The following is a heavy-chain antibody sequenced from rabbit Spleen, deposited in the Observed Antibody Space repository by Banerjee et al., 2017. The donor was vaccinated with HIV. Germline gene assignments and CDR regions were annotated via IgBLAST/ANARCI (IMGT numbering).Heavy chain of an antibody. V-gene: IGHV1S40*01. D-gene: IGHD8-1*01. Sequence: QSLEESGGGLVQPGGTLTLTCTASGFSFSSGYDMCWVRQAPGKGLEWIACIWVGNNGDRDYASWAIGRFTISKTSSTTVTLQMTSLTAAHTATYFCARTAGGSYRRNIPDYFNLWAQAPWSPS. CDR1: GFSFSSGYD. CDR3: ARTAGGSYRRNIPDYFNL. J-gene: IGHJ4*01. CDR2: IWVGNNGDR.